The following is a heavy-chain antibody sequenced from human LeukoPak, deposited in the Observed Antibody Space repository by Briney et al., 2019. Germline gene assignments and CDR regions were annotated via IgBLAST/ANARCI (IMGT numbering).Heavy chain of an antibody. CDR2: IRYDGSNK. Sequence: GGSLRLSCAASGFTFSSYGMHWVRQAPGKGLEWVAFIRYDGSNKYYADSVKGRFTISRDNSKNTLYLQMNSLRAEDTAVYYCARGANSGGYSHAFDIWAKGQWSPSLQ. J-gene: IGHJ3*02. D-gene: IGHD1-26*01. CDR1: GFTFSSYG. V-gene: IGHV3-30*02. CDR3: ARGANSGGYSHAFDI.